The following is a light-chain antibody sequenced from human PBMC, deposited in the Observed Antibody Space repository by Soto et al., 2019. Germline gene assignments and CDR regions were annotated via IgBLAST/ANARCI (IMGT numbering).Light chain of an antibody. CDR2: DVT. V-gene: IGLV2-14*01. CDR1: SRDVGGYEY. J-gene: IGLJ1*01. Sequence: QSALTQPASVSGSPGQSITISCTGTSRDVGGYEYVSWFQQHPGKAPKLMIYDVTNRPSGVSNRFSGSKSGNTASLTISGLQAEDEADYFCSSYTSSNTLVFATGTKLTVL. CDR3: SSYTSSNTLV.